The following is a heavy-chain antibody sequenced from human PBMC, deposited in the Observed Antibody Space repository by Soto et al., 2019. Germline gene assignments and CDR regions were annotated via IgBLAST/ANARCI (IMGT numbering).Heavy chain of an antibody. Sequence: SETLSLTCTVSGGSISSSSYYWGWIRQPPGKGLEWTGSIYYSGSTYYNPSLKSRVTISVDTSKNQFSLKLSSVTAADTAVYYCARSGSYPYYYYGMDVWGQGTTVTVSS. CDR3: ARSGSYPYYYYGMDV. V-gene: IGHV4-39*01. CDR2: IYYSGST. D-gene: IGHD3-3*01. J-gene: IGHJ6*02. CDR1: GGSISSSSYY.